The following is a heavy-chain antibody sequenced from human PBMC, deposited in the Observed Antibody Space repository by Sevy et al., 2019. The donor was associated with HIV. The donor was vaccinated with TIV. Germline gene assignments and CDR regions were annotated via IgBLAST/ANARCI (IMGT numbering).Heavy chain of an antibody. CDR3: AGESTVRGGSGGIDY. CDR1: GGSISSGGYY. Sequence: SETLSLTCTVSGGSISSGGYYWSWIRQHPGKGLEWIGYIYYSGSTYYNPSLKSRVTISVDTSKNQSSLKLSSVTAADTAGYYCAGESTVRGGSGGIDYWGQGTLVTVSS. J-gene: IGHJ4*02. V-gene: IGHV4-31*03. D-gene: IGHD4-4*01. CDR2: IYYSGST.